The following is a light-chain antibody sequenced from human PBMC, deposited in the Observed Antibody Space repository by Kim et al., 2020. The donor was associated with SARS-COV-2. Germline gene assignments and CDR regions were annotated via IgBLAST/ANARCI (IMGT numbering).Light chain of an antibody. V-gene: IGKV3-15*01. CDR2: AAS. CDR1: QSITTN. J-gene: IGKJ2*03. Sequence: VSPSERVTLSCRASQSITTNLAWYQQKPGQAPRLLIFAASTRATGIPARFSGSGSGTEFTLTISTLQSEDFAVYYCQQYYDWPPNSFGQGTKLEI. CDR3: QQYYDWPPNS.